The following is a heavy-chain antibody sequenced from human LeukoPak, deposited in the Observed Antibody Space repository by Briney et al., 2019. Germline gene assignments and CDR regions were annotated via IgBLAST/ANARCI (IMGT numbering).Heavy chain of an antibody. CDR3: NTGGYYFDY. V-gene: IGHV3-15*01. J-gene: IGHJ4*02. CDR2: IKSKYDGGTT. CDR1: GFTFSNYG. Sequence: GGSLRLSCAASGFTFSNYGMHWVRQAPGKGLEWVGRIKSKYDGGTTDYAAHAKGRFTISRDDSKNTVYLQMNSLKTEDTAVYYCNTGGYYFDYWGQGTLVTVSS.